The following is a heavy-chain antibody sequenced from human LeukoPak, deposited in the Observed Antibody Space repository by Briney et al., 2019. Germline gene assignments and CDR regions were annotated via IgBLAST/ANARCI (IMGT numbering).Heavy chain of an antibody. J-gene: IGHJ4*02. D-gene: IGHD7-27*01. CDR2: INHSGST. CDR1: DGSFSGYY. CDR3: ARGGLGNWGSLDY. Sequence: SSETLSLTCAVYDGSFSGYYWSWIRQPPGKGLEWIGEINHSGSTNYNPSLKSRVTISVDTSKNQFSLKLSSVTAADTAVYYCARGGLGNWGSLDYWGQGTLVTVSS. V-gene: IGHV4-34*01.